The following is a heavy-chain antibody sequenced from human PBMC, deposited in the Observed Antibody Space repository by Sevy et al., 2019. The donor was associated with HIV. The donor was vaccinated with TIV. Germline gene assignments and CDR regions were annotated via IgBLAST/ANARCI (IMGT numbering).Heavy chain of an antibody. V-gene: IGHV3-53*01. D-gene: IGHD2-15*01. CDR2: IYSGGST. CDR3: ARGYCSGGSCYGAFDI. Sequence: GGSLRLSCAASGFTVSSNYMSWVRQAPGKGLEWVSVIYSGGSTYYAVSVKGRFTISRDNSKNTLYLQMNSLRAEDTAVYYCARGYCSGGSCYGAFDIWGQGTMVTVSS. CDR1: GFTVSSNY. J-gene: IGHJ3*02.